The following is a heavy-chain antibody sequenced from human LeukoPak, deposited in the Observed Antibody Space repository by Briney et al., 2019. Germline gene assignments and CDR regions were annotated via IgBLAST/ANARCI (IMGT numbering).Heavy chain of an antibody. J-gene: IGHJ4*02. Sequence: SETLSLTCAVYGGSFSGYYWSWIRQPPGKGLEWIGEINHSGSTNYNPPLKSRVTISVDTSKNQFSLKLSSVTAADTAVYYCARLERNWGQGTLVTVSS. CDR1: GGSFSGYY. CDR2: INHSGST. CDR3: ARLERN. V-gene: IGHV4-34*01.